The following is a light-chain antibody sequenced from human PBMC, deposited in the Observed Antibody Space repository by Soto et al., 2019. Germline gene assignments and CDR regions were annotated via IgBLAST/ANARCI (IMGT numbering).Light chain of an antibody. V-gene: IGLV2-14*01. CDR3: SSYTNINTRACV. CDR2: EVT. CDR1: SSDVGDYDF. Sequence: QSALTQPRSVSGSPGQSVTISCSGISSDVGDYDFVSWYQQHPGKAPKLIIYEVTDRPSGVSNRFSGSKSGNTASLTISGLQAEDEAEYYCSSYTNINTRACVFGTGTKLTVL. J-gene: IGLJ1*01.